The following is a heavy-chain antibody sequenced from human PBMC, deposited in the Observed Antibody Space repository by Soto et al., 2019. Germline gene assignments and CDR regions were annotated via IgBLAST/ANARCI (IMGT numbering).Heavy chain of an antibody. CDR1: GYTFTSYY. D-gene: IGHD3-9*01. CDR2: INPSGGRT. Sequence: QVQLVQSGAEVKKPGASVTVSCTASGYTFTSYYMHWVRQAPGQGLEWMGIINPSGGRTSYAQKFQCRITMTLDTSTSTVYMELSSLRSEDTAVYYCARAEDFDWFKLDYWGQGTLVTVSS. CDR3: ARAEDFDWFKLDY. V-gene: IGHV1-46*01. J-gene: IGHJ4*02.